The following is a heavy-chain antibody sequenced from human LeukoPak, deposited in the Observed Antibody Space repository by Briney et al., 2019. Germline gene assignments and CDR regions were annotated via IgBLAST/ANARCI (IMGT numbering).Heavy chain of an antibody. V-gene: IGHV4-30-4*08. J-gene: IGHJ4*02. CDR2: IYYSGST. CDR1: GGSISSGDYY. CDR3: ARARIVVVPAAIRYYFDY. Sequence: PSETLSLTCTVSGGSISSGDYYWSWIRQPPGKGLEWIGYIYYSGSTYYNPSLKSRVTISVDTSKNQFSLKLSSVTAADTAVYYCARARIVVVPAAIRYYFDYWGQGTLVTVSS. D-gene: IGHD2-2*02.